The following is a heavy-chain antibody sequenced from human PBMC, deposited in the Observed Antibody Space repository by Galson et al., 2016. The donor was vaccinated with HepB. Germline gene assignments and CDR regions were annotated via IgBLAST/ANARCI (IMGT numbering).Heavy chain of an antibody. J-gene: IGHJ4*02. Sequence: SVKVSCKASGYTFANYGISWVRQAPGQGLEWMGWISAFNGNTKYAQKFQGRVIMTTDTSTSTAYMELRSLRSDDTAVYHCAKDEAYTSSWLDHWGQGTRVTVSS. CDR3: AKDEAYTSSWLDH. V-gene: IGHV1-18*01. CDR1: GYTFANYG. CDR2: ISAFNGNT. D-gene: IGHD6-13*01.